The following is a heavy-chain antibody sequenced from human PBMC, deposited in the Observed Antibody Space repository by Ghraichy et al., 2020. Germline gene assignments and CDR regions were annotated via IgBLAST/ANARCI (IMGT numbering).Heavy chain of an antibody. CDR3: ARVLSVEAVDKDFQH. V-gene: IGHV1-2*02. CDR1: GYTFTDYF. CDR2: INPHSGDT. D-gene: IGHD5-24*01. J-gene: IGHJ1*01. Sequence: ASVKVSCKASGYTFTDYFMHWVRQAPGQGLEWMGWINPHSGDTNYAQKFQGRVTMTRDTSINTAYIELSRLTSDDTGVYYCARVLSVEAVDKDFQHWGQGTLVTVSS.